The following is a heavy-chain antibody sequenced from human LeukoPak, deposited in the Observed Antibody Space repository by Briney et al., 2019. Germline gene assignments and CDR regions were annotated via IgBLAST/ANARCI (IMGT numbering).Heavy chain of an antibody. CDR2: ISYDGSNK. CDR1: GFTFSSYG. Sequence: GGSLRLSWAASGFTFSSYGMQWVRQAPGKGLEWVALISYDGSNKYYADSVKGRFTISRDNAKNTVYLQMKSLRDDDTAVYYCARAQAVAGTGGFDPWGQGTLVTVSS. J-gene: IGHJ5*02. D-gene: IGHD6-19*01. CDR3: ARAQAVAGTGGFDP. V-gene: IGHV3-30*03.